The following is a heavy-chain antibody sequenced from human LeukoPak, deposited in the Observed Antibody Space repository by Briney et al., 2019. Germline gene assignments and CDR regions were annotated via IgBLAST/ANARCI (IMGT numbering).Heavy chain of an antibody. D-gene: IGHD1-1*01. V-gene: IGHV4-59*01. CDR2: IYYSGST. J-gene: IGHJ5*02. CDR1: GGSISSYA. Sequence: SSETLSLTCTVSGGSISSYAWSWVRQPPGKGLEWIGYIYYSGSTNYNPSLKSRVTISVDTSKHQFSLMLSSVTAADPAVYSCARGLPVGTFHYVPLRWFDPWGQGTLVTVSS. CDR3: ARGLPVGTFHYVPLRWFDP.